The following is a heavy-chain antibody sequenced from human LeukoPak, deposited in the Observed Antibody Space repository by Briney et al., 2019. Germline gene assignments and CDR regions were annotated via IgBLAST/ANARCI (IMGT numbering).Heavy chain of an antibody. D-gene: IGHD2-15*01. J-gene: IGHJ5*02. CDR1: GGTFSSYA. CDR2: IIPILGIA. V-gene: IGHV1-69*04. Sequence: SVKVSCKASGGTFSSYAISWVRQAPGQGLEWMGRIIPILGIANYAQRFQGRVTITADKSTSTAYMELSSLRSEDTAVYYCAREVAATDYNWFDPWGQGTLVTVSS. CDR3: AREVAATDYNWFDP.